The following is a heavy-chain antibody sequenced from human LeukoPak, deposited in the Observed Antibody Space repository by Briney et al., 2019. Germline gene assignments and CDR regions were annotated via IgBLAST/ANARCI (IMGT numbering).Heavy chain of an antibody. V-gene: IGHV1-69*05. CDR3: ALPYYDFWSGYSSMDV. Sequence: SVKVSCKASGGTFSSYAISWVRQAPGQGLEWMGRIIPIFGTANYAQKFQGRVTITTDESTSTAYMELSSLRSEDTAVYYCALPYYDFWSGYSSMDVWGKATTVTVSS. CDR1: GGTFSSYA. CDR2: IIPIFGTA. D-gene: IGHD3-3*01. J-gene: IGHJ6*03.